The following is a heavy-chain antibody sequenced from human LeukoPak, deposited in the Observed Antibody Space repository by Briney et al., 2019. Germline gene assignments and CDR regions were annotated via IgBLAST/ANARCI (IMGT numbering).Heavy chain of an antibody. V-gene: IGHV1-2*02. CDR3: ARDLSRWGPAWHCSSTSCYPGTFDY. Sequence: ASVKVSCKASGYTFTGYYMHWVRQAPGQGLEWMGWINPNSGGTNYAQKFQGRVTMTRDTSISTAYMELSRLRSDDTAVYYCARDLSRWGPAWHCSSTSCYPGTFDYWGQGTLVTVSS. CDR1: GYTFTGYY. J-gene: IGHJ4*02. CDR2: INPNSGGT. D-gene: IGHD2-2*01.